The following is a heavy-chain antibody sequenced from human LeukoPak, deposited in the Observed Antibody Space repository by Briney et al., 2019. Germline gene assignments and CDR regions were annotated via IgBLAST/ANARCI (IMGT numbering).Heavy chain of an antibody. V-gene: IGHV3-23*01. CDR2: ITGSGDFA. J-gene: IGHJ4*02. CDR1: GFPFRTYG. Sequence: GGSLRLSCAASGFPFRTYGISWVRQAPGKGLEWVSAITGSGDFAKYADSVRGRFTISRDNSKNTVYLQMNSLTVEDTALYYCTKRITATAPFDSWGQGALVIVSS. D-gene: IGHD4-17*01. CDR3: TKRITATAPFDS.